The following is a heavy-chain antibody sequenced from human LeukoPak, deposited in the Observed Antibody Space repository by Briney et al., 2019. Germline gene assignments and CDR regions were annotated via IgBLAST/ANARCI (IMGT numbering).Heavy chain of an antibody. CDR3: ARAYSGSALYYYGIDV. V-gene: IGHV3-11*05. J-gene: IGHJ6*02. CDR2: ISSSSSYT. Sequence: GGSLKLSCAASGFTFSDYYMSWIRQAPGKGLEGVSYISSSSSYTNYADSVKGRFTISRDNARNSLYLQMNSLRAEDTAVYYCARAYSGSALYYYGIDVWGQGTTVTVSS. D-gene: IGHD1-26*01. CDR1: GFTFSDYY.